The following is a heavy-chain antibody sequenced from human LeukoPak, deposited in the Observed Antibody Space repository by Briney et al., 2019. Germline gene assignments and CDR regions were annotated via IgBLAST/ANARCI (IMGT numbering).Heavy chain of an antibody. CDR3: AKRTRGYSYGTLDY. CDR1: GFSFSTCA. CDR2: ISGGGDGA. J-gene: IGHJ4*02. Sequence: GGSLRLSCAAPGFSFSTCAMNWVRQAPGKGLEWVSTISGGGDGAIYADSVKGRFTISRDNSKNTLFLQMNSLRAEDTAVYYCAKRTRGYSYGTLDYWGQGTLVTVSS. V-gene: IGHV3-23*01. D-gene: IGHD5-18*01.